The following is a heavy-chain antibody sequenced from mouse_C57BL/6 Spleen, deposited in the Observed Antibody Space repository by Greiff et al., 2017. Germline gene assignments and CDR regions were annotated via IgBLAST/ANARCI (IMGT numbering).Heavy chain of an antibody. D-gene: IGHD4-1*01. CDR2: ISYDGSN. CDR1: GYSITSGYY. J-gene: IGHJ2*01. V-gene: IGHV3-6*01. Sequence: EVKLEESGPGLVKPSQSLSLTCSVTGYSITSGYYWNWIRQFPGNKLEWMGYISYDGSNNYNPSLKNRISITRDTSKNQFFLKLNSVTTEDTATYYCARELGHYFDYWGQGTTLTVSS. CDR3: ARELGHYFDY.